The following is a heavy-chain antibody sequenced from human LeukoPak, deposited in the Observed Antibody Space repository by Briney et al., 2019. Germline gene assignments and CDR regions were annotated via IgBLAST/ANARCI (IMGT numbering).Heavy chain of an antibody. CDR1: GGSVSGYY. D-gene: IGHD2-21*01. Sequence: SETLALTCAVYGGSVSGYYWTFVRQSPGKGLEWIGEIGHGGGTNYHPSLKSRVSISIDTSKKQFSLRLSSVTAADTAVYYCVRVPEGDSRPCDSWGQGTLVTVSS. V-gene: IGHV4-34*01. CDR3: VRVPEGDSRPCDS. J-gene: IGHJ4*02. CDR2: IGHGGGT.